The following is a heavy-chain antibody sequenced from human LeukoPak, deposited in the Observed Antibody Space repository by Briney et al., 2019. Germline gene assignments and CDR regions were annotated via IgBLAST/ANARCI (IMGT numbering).Heavy chain of an antibody. CDR2: IRYDGSNK. D-gene: IGHD3-16*02. CDR1: GFTFSSYA. Sequence: GGSLRLSCAASGFTFSSYAMSWVRQAPGKGLEWVAFIRYDGSNKYYADSVKGRFTISRDNSKNTLYLQMNSLRAEDTAVYYCAKDLVREGYYYYYMDVWGKGTTVTISS. J-gene: IGHJ6*03. CDR3: AKDLVREGYYYYYMDV. V-gene: IGHV3-30*02.